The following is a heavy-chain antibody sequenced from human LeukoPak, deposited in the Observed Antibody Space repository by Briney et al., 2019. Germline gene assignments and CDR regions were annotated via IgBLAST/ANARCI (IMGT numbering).Heavy chain of an antibody. CDR3: ARGRGYGSGSVFDY. D-gene: IGHD3-10*01. Sequence: ASVKVSCKDSGYTFTGYYMHWVRQAPGQGLEWMGWINPNSGGTNYAQKFQGRVTMTRDTSISTAYMELSRLRSDHTAVYYCARGRGYGSGSVFDYWGQGTLVTVSS. J-gene: IGHJ4*02. V-gene: IGHV1-2*02. CDR2: INPNSGGT. CDR1: GYTFTGYY.